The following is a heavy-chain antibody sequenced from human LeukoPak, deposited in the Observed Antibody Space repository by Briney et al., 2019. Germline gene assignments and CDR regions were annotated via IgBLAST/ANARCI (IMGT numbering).Heavy chain of an antibody. CDR2: IIPIFGTA. CDR1: GGTFTSYA. V-gene: IGHV1-69*13. D-gene: IGHD1-1*01. J-gene: IGHJ3*02. Sequence: SVKVSCKASGGTFTSYAISWVRQAPGQGLERMGGIIPIFGTANYAQKCQGRVTITADESTSTAYMVLSSLRSEDTAVYYCARDRQLDPTEDAFDIWGQGTMVTVSS. CDR3: ARDRQLDPTEDAFDI.